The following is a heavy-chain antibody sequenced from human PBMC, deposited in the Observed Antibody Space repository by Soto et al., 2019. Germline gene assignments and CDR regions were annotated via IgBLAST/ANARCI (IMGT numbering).Heavy chain of an antibody. CDR3: AHRHRASGGLFDY. J-gene: IGHJ4*02. Sequence: QITLKESGPPLVKPTQTLTLTCTFSGFSLDTSGVAVGWIRQPPGKGLEWLSVIYWDDDKRSSPSLRSRLTSTKDTSKNQVVLKMTNMDPADTATYYCAHRHRASGGLFDYWGQGTRVTVSS. CDR1: GFSLDTSGVA. CDR2: IYWDDDK. V-gene: IGHV2-5*02. D-gene: IGHD3-10*01.